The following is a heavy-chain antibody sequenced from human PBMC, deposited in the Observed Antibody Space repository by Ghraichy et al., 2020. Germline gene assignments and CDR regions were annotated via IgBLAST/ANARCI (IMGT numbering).Heavy chain of an antibody. CDR2: VSGSGTST. Sequence: GGSLRLSCVASGFAFSGYAMSWVRQAPGKGLEWVSSVSGSGTSTYYSDSVKGRFTISRDNSKNTLYLQMNTLRAEDTAVYYCARVPQQKVFSWYFDLWGRGTLVTVSS. CDR3: ARVPQQKVFSWYFDL. D-gene: IGHD1/OR15-1a*01. J-gene: IGHJ2*01. V-gene: IGHV3-23*01. CDR1: GFAFSGYA.